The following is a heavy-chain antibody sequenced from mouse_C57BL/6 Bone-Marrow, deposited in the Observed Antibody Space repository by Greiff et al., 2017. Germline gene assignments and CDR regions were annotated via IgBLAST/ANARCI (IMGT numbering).Heavy chain of an antibody. CDR3: ARWLLLFDY. CDR1: GYTFTDYY. J-gene: IGHJ2*01. Sequence: EVQLQQSGPVLVKPGASVKMSCKASGYTFTDYYMNWVKQSHGKSLEWIGVINPYNGGTSYNQKFKGKDTLTVDKSSSTAYMELNSLTSEDSAVYYCARWLLLFDYWGQGTTLTVSS. V-gene: IGHV1-19*01. D-gene: IGHD2-3*01. CDR2: INPYNGGT.